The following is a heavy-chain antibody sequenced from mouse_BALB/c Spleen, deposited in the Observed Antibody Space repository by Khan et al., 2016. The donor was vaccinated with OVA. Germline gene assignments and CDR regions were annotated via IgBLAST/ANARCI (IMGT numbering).Heavy chain of an antibody. CDR1: GFTFSTYG. V-gene: IGHV5-6*01. CDR3: TRLAYYYESEGFAY. D-gene: IGHD1-1*01. Sequence: EVELVESGGDLVKPGGSLKLSCAASGFTFSTYGMSWVRQTPDKRLEWVATVSTGGGYTYYPDSVKGRFTISRDNAKNTRYLQMSGLKSEDTAMFYCTRLAYYYESEGFAYWGQGTLVTVSA. J-gene: IGHJ3*01. CDR2: VSTGGGYT.